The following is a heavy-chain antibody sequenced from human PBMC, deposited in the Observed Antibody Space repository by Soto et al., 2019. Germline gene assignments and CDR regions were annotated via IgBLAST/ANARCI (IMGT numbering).Heavy chain of an antibody. Sequence: QVQLVQSGAEMKNPGASVKVSCKASGYTFTSYGISWVRQAPGQGLEWMGWISGFNDDTNHAQKLQGRVTMIKDTSTSTAYMELRSLKFDDTAVYYGAISGSYYPARNWCGPWGQGTLVTVSS. CDR2: ISGFNDDT. V-gene: IGHV1-18*01. D-gene: IGHD3-10*01. CDR3: AISGSYYPARNWCGP. CDR1: GYTFTSYG. J-gene: IGHJ5*02.